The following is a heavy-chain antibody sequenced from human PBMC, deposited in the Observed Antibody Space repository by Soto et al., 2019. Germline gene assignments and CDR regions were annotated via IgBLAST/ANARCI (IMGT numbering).Heavy chain of an antibody. CDR1: GFTFSSYA. J-gene: IGHJ4*02. CDR2: IYSGGST. V-gene: IGHV3-53*04. Sequence: GGSLRLSCAASGFTFSSYAMSWVRQAPGKGLEWVSVIYSGGSTYYADSVKGRFTISRHNSKNTLYLQMNSLRAEDTAVYYCGRGSDYYYGSGSYYDHWGQGTLVTVSS. CDR3: GRGSDYYYGSGSYYDH. D-gene: IGHD3-10*01.